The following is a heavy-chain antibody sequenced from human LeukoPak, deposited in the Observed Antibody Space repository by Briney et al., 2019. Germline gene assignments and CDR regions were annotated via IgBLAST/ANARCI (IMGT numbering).Heavy chain of an antibody. Sequence: ASVKVSCKASGYTFTSYGISWVRQAPGQGLEWMGRINPNSGGTNYAQKFQGRVTMTRDTSISTAYMELSRLRSDDTAVYYCARVARGDYVWGSYRHPYDYWGQGTLVTVSS. CDR3: ARVARGDYVWGSYRHPYDY. J-gene: IGHJ4*02. CDR2: INPNSGGT. CDR1: GYTFTSYG. V-gene: IGHV1-2*06. D-gene: IGHD3-16*02.